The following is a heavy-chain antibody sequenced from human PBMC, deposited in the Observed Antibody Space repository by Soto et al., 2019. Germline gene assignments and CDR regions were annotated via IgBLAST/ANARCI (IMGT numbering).Heavy chain of an antibody. CDR2: TYYRSRWYN. Sequence: SQTLSLTCAISGDSVSSITAAWNWIRLSPSRGLEWLARTYYRSRWYNDYAVSVRSRITVNPDTSKNQFSLQLTSVTPEDTAVYYCAGTTSHQWYYMDVWGKGTTVTVSS. CDR3: AGTTSHQWYYMDV. J-gene: IGHJ6*03. CDR1: GDSVSSITAA. V-gene: IGHV6-1*01. D-gene: IGHD1-7*01.